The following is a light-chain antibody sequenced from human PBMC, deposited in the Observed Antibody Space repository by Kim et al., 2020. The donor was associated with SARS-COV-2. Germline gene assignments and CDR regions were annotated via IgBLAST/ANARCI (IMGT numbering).Light chain of an antibody. CDR3: GTWDSSLSAGV. CDR1: SSNIRNNY. V-gene: IGLV1-51*01. Sequence: QSVLTQPPSVSAAPGQEVTISCSGSSSNIRNNYVSWYQQLPGTAPKLLIYDNNKRPSGIPGRFSGSKSGTSATLGITGLQTVDEADYYCGTWDSSLSAGVFGGGTQLTVL. J-gene: IGLJ2*01. CDR2: DNN.